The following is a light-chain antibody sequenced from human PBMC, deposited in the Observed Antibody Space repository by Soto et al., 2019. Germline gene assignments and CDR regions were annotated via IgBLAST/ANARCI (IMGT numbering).Light chain of an antibody. J-gene: IGLJ1*01. CDR1: SSDVGGYNY. Sequence: QAALTQLASVSGSPGQSITISCTGTSSDVGGYNYVSWYQQHPGKAPKLMIYEVNNRPSGVSNRFSGSKSGNTASLTISGLQAEDEADYYCNSYTSSSTYVFGTGTKVTVL. V-gene: IGLV2-14*01. CDR3: NSYTSSSTYV. CDR2: EVN.